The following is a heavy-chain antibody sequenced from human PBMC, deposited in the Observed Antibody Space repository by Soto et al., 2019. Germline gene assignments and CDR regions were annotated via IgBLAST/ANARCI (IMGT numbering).Heavy chain of an antibody. Sequence: QVQLVQSGAEVKKPGSSVKVSCKASGGTFSSYTISWVRQAPGQGLEWMGRIIPILGIANYAQKFHGRVTITADKPTRTAYVELGRLRSDDTAVYYCASVKGITMVRGRDAFDSWGRGTMVTVCS. J-gene: IGHJ3*02. V-gene: IGHV1-69*02. CDR3: ASVKGITMVRGRDAFDS. D-gene: IGHD3-10*01. CDR1: GGTFSSYT. CDR2: IIPILGIA.